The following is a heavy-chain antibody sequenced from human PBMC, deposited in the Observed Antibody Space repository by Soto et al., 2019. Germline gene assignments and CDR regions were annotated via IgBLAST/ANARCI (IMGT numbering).Heavy chain of an antibody. CDR2: IDPSDSYT. CDR1: GYSFTSYW. Sequence: GESLKISCKGSGYSFTSYWISWVRQMPGKGLEWMGRIDPSDSYTNYSPSFQGHVTISADKSISTAYLQWSSLKASDTAMYYCPSRTDYYYYYGMDVWGQGTRVTVSS. CDR3: PSRTDYYYYYGMDV. V-gene: IGHV5-10-1*01. J-gene: IGHJ6*02.